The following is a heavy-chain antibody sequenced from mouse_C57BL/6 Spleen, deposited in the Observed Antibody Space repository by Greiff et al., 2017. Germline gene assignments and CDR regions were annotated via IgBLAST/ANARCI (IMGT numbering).Heavy chain of an antibody. Sequence: EVQGVESGRDLVKPGGSLKLSCAASGFTFSSYGMSWVRQTPDKRLEWVATISSGGSYTYYPDSVKGRFAISRDNATNTLFLQLSSLKSEDTAMYYCARTGNPFDYWGQGTTLTVSS. CDR2: ISSGGSYT. CDR1: GFTFSSYG. CDR3: ARTGNPFDY. J-gene: IGHJ2*01. D-gene: IGHD2-1*01. V-gene: IGHV5-6*01.